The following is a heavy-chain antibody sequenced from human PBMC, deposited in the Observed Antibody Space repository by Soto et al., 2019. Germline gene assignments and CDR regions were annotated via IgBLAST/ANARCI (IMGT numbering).Heavy chain of an antibody. CDR3: ARGPRLLWFGESPSDPRPIDY. CDR2: INHSGST. J-gene: IGHJ4*02. D-gene: IGHD3-10*01. V-gene: IGHV4-34*01. Sequence: SETLSLTCAVYGGSFRGYYWSWIRQPPGKGLEWIGEINHSGSTNYNPSLKSRVTISVDTSKNQFSLKLSSVTAADTAVYYCARGPRLLWFGESPSDPRPIDYWGQGTLVTVSS. CDR1: GGSFRGYY.